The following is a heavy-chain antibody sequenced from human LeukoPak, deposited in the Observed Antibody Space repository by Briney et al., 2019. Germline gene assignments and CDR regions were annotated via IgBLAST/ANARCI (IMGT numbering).Heavy chain of an antibody. D-gene: IGHD3-9*01. Sequence: GGTLRLSCAASGFTFSRYWMHWVRQAPGKGLVWVSRINSDGRSTNYADSVKGRFSISRDNAENTLYLQMNSLRVEDTAVYYCVRGADTGYSSDSWGQGTLVTVSS. J-gene: IGHJ4*02. CDR1: GFTFSRYW. CDR2: INSDGRST. V-gene: IGHV3-74*01. CDR3: VRGADTGYSSDS.